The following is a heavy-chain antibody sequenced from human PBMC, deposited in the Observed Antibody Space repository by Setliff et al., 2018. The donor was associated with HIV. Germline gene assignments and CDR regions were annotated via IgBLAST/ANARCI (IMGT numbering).Heavy chain of an antibody. J-gene: IGHJ6*04. Sequence: SETLSLTCAVYGGSFSGYYWSWIRQPPGKGLEWIGEINHSGSTNYNPSLKSRVTISVDTSKNQFSLKLTSVTAADTAVYYCARDAGYCGGDCYPMVLDVWGKGTTVTVSS. CDR2: INHSGST. D-gene: IGHD2-21*01. CDR3: ARDAGYCGGDCYPMVLDV. V-gene: IGHV4-34*01. CDR1: GGSFSGYY.